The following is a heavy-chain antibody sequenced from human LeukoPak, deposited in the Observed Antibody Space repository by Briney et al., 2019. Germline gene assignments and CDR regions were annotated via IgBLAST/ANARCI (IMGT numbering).Heavy chain of an antibody. CDR3: ASVVVVTAFTASDY. D-gene: IGHD2-21*02. V-gene: IGHV4-59*12. Sequence: SETLSLTCTVSGGSINSDYWSWIRQPPGKGLEWIGYIYYSGSTNYNPSLKSRVTISVDTSKNQFSLKLSSVTAADTAVYYCASVVVVTAFTASDYWGQGTLVTVSS. J-gene: IGHJ4*02. CDR2: IYYSGST. CDR1: GGSINSDY.